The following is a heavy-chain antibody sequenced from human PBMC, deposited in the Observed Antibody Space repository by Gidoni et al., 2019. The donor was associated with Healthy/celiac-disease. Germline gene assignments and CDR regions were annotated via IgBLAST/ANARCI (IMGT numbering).Heavy chain of an antibody. CDR2: INHSGST. CDR1: GGSFSGYY. Sequence: QVQLQQWGAGLLKPSETLSLTCAAYGGSFSGYYWSWIRQPPGKGLEWIGEINHSGSTNYNPSLKSRVTISVDTSKNQFSLKLSSVTAADTAVYYCARARATAARRGYFDYWGQGTLVTVSS. J-gene: IGHJ4*02. D-gene: IGHD6-6*01. V-gene: IGHV4-34*01. CDR3: ARARATAARRGYFDY.